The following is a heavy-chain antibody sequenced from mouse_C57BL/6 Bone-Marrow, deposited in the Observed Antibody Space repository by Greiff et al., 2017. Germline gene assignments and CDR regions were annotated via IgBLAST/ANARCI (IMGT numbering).Heavy chain of an antibody. Sequence: VQLVESGPGLVAPSQSLSITCTVSGFSLTSYAISWVRQPPGKGLEWLGVIWTGGGTNYNSALKSSLSISKDNSKSQVFLKMNSLQTDDTARYYCARSNYYGSSYYFDYWGQGTTLTVSS. D-gene: IGHD1-1*01. CDR3: ARSNYYGSSYYFDY. J-gene: IGHJ2*01. CDR2: IWTGGGT. V-gene: IGHV2-9-1*01. CDR1: GFSLTSYA.